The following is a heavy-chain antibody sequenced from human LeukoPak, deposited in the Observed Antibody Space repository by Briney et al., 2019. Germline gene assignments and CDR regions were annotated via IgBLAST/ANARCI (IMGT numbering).Heavy chain of an antibody. CDR1: GYTFTSYD. D-gene: IGHD2-2*01. Sequence: ASVKVSCKASGYTFTSYDINWVRQATGQGLEWMGWMNPNSGNTGYAQKFQGRVTMTRNTSISTAYMELSSLTSEDTAVYFCATLGQYAMTDYWGQGTLVTVSS. CDR2: MNPNSGNT. CDR3: ATLGQYAMTDY. J-gene: IGHJ4*02. V-gene: IGHV1-8*01.